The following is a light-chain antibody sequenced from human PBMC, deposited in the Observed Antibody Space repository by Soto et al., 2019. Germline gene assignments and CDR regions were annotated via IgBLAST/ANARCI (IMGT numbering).Light chain of an antibody. V-gene: IGKV3D-11*01. CDR1: QGFGRF. CDR2: GAS. CDR3: QQRSNST. J-gene: IGKJ4*01. Sequence: EIVLTQSPGTLSLSPGERATLSCRASQGFGRFLAWYQQKPGQAPRLLIYGASGRANCIPARFSGSGSGTDFTLTISSLEPEDFAVYYCQQRSNSTFGGGTKVDI.